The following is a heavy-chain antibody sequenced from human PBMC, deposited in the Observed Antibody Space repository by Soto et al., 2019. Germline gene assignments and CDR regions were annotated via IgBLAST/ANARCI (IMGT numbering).Heavy chain of an antibody. CDR3: ARKPSVRGVYYMDV. CDR1: GGSFSGYY. V-gene: IGHV4-34*01. J-gene: IGHJ6*03. D-gene: IGHD3-10*01. CDR2: INHSGST. Sequence: QVQLQQWGAGLLKPSETLSLTCAVYGGSFSGYYWRWIRQPPGKGLEWIGEINHSGSTNYNPSLKRRVTISVDTSKHQFSLKLSSVTAADTAVYCCARKPSVRGVYYMDVWGKGTTVTVSS.